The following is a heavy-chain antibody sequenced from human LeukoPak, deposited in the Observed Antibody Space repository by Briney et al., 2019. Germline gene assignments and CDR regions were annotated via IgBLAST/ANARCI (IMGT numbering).Heavy chain of an antibody. J-gene: IGHJ6*03. CDR1: RYTFTGYY. CDR2: INPNSGGT. V-gene: IGHV1-2*02. CDR3: AKTYHSSRAHYYYYYYMDV. Sequence: PSASVKVSCKASRYTFTGYYMHWVRQAPGQGLEWMGWINPNSGGTNYAQKFQGRVTMTRDTSISTAYMELSRLRSDDTAVYYCAKTYHSSRAHYYYYYYMDVWGKGTTVTISS. D-gene: IGHD6-13*01.